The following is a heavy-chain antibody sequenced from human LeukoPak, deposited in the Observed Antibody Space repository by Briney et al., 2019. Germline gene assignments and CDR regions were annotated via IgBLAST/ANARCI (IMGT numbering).Heavy chain of an antibody. Sequence: GGSLRLSCAASGFTFSSYWMSWVRQAPGKGLEWVANIKQDGSEKYYVDSVKGRFTISRGNAKNSLYLQMYSLRADDTAVYYCARGSYYYPYWGQGTLVTVSS. CDR3: ARGSYYYPY. J-gene: IGHJ4*02. V-gene: IGHV3-7*04. CDR1: GFTFSSYW. CDR2: IKQDGSEK. D-gene: IGHD3-10*01.